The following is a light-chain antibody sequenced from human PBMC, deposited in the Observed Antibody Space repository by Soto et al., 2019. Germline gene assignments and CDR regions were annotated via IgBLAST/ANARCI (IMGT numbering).Light chain of an antibody. CDR2: KAS. CDR1: QSISTW. V-gene: IGKV1-5*03. J-gene: IGKJ5*01. Sequence: IQMTQSPSTLSASVGDRVTITCLASQSISTWLAWYQQKPGKPPKLLIYKASNLENGVPSRFSGSGSGTEFTLTISSLQPDDFATYFCQQYKSFSSIIFGQGTRLEI. CDR3: QQYKSFSSII.